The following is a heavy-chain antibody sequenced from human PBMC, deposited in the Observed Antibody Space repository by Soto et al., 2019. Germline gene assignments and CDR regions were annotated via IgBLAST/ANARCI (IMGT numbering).Heavy chain of an antibody. Sequence: ASVKVSCKASGYSLYSSAMHWVRQDPGQRLEWMGWINAGNGNTKYSQKFQGRVTITRDTSASTAYMELSSLRSEDTAVYYCARDITMVRGVIIRDYWGQRTLVTVSS. CDR1: GYSLYSSA. CDR2: INAGNGNT. D-gene: IGHD3-10*01. J-gene: IGHJ4*02. V-gene: IGHV1-3*01. CDR3: ARDITMVRGVIIRDY.